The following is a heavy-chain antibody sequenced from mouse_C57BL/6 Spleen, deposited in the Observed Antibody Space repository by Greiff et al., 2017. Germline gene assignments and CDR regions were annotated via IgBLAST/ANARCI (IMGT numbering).Heavy chain of an antibody. Sequence: VQLQQPGAELVKPGASVKLSCKASGYTFTSYWMQWVKQRPGQGLEWIGEIDPSDSYTNYNQKFKGKATLTVDISSSTAYMQLSSLTSEDSAVYYCARPLFAYWGQGTLVTVSA. CDR3: ARPLFAY. CDR1: GYTFTSYW. J-gene: IGHJ3*01. V-gene: IGHV1-50*01. CDR2: IDPSDSYT.